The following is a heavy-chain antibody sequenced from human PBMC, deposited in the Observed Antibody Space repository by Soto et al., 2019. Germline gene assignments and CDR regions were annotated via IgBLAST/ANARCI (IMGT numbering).Heavy chain of an antibody. Sequence: SETLSLTCTVSGGSISSGGYYWSWIRQHPGKGLEWIGYIYYSGSTYYNPSLKSRVAISVDTSKNQFSLKLSSVTAADTAVYYCARDTGYSYGLGIDYWGQGTLVTVSS. CDR1: GGSISSGGYY. D-gene: IGHD5-18*01. CDR3: ARDTGYSYGLGIDY. J-gene: IGHJ4*02. V-gene: IGHV4-31*03. CDR2: IYYSGST.